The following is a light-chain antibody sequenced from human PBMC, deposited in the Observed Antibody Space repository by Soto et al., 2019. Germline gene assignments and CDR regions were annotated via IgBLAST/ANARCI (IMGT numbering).Light chain of an antibody. J-gene: IGKJ1*01. Sequence: EIVLTQSPGTLSLSPGGRATLSCRASQSVSSSYLAWYQQKPGQAPRLLIYGASSRPTGIPDRFSGSGSGTDFTLTISSLEPEDFAVYYCQQRGNRPPWTFGQGTKVDIK. V-gene: IGKV3D-20*02. CDR2: GAS. CDR3: QQRGNRPPWT. CDR1: QSVSSSY.